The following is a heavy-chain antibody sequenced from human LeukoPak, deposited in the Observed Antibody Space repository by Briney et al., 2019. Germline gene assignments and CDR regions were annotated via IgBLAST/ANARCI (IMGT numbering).Heavy chain of an antibody. D-gene: IGHD1-1*01. V-gene: IGHV3-21*01. CDR1: GFTFNYYS. CDR2: ISSRSTYI. Sequence: GGSLRLSCAASGFTFNYYSMNWVRQAPGKGLEWVSSISSRSTYIYYADSVKGRFTISRDNAKNSLFLQMNSLRAEDTAVYYCAGNWNLGGMDVWGRGTTVTVSS. J-gene: IGHJ6*02. CDR3: AGNWNLGGMDV.